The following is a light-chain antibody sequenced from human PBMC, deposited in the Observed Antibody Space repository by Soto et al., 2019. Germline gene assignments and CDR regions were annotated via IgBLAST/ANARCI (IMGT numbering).Light chain of an antibody. Sequence: EIVLTQSPATLSLSPGERATLSCRASQSVSSYLAWYQQKPGQAPRLLIYDASNRATGIPARFSGSGSGTDFTLTISSLEPEDFAVYYCQQRRIWPITFGQGTRVEIK. CDR2: DAS. J-gene: IGKJ5*01. CDR1: QSVSSY. CDR3: QQRRIWPIT. V-gene: IGKV3-11*01.